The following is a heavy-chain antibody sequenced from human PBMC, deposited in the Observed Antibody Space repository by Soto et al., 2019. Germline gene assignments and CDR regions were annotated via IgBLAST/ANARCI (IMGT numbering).Heavy chain of an antibody. Sequence: SETLSLTCTVSGGSISNYFCNWIRQPAGKGLEWIGRIDNSGSTNYNPSLKSRITMSADTSRNQFSLKLNSVTAADTAVYYCARGGQDFWSGPFDYWGQGXLVTVYS. CDR1: GGSISNYF. D-gene: IGHD3-3*01. J-gene: IGHJ4*02. CDR2: IDNSGST. V-gene: IGHV4-4*07. CDR3: ARGGQDFWSGPFDY.